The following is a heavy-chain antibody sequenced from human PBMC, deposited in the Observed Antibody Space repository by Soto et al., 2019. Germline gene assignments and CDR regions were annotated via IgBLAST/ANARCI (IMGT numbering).Heavy chain of an antibody. CDR1: GYTFTGYY. CDR2: INPNSGGT. D-gene: IGHD6-13*01. J-gene: IGHJ6*02. CDR3: ARARQSSSWYGLVGMDV. Sequence: VASVKVSCKASGYTFTGYYMHWVRQAPGQGLEWMGWINPNSGGTNYAQKFQGWVTMTRDTSISTAYMELSRLRPDDTAVYYCARARQSSSWYGLVGMDVWGQGTTVTVSS. V-gene: IGHV1-2*04.